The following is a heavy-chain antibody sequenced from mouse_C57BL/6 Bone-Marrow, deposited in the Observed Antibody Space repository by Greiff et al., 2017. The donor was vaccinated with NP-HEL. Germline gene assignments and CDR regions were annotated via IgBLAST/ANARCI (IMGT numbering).Heavy chain of an antibody. CDR1: GFSLTSYG. V-gene: IGHV2-3*01. CDR3: AKRGITTVVATGRYFDY. J-gene: IGHJ2*01. D-gene: IGHD1-1*01. CDR2: IWGDGST. Sequence: QVQLKESGPGLVAPSQSLSITCTVSGFSLTSYGVSWVRQPPGKGLEWLGVIWGDGSTNSHSARISRLSISKDNSKSQVFLKLNSLQTDDTATYYCAKRGITTVVATGRYFDYWGQGTTLTVSS.